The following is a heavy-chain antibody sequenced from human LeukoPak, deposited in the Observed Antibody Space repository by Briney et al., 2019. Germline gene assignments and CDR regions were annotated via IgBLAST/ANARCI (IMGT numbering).Heavy chain of an antibody. CDR3: ARGSRGYTYG. CDR2: IYYSGST. D-gene: IGHD5-18*01. V-gene: IGHV4-61*01. Sequence: SETLSLTCTVSGASVSSGSYYWSWIRQPPGKGLEWIGYIYYSGSTNYNPSLKSRVTISVDTSKNQFSPKLSSVTAADTAVYYCARGSRGYTYGWGQGTLVTVSS. CDR1: GASVSSGSYY. J-gene: IGHJ4*02.